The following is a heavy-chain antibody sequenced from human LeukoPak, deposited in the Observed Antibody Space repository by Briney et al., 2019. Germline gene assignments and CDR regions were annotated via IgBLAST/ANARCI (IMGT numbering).Heavy chain of an antibody. CDR3: AREGEDSYGQTLYYYYGMDV. CDR2: ISYDGSNK. CDR1: GFTFSSYA. J-gene: IGHJ6*02. V-gene: IGHV3-30-3*01. D-gene: IGHD5-18*01. Sequence: GGSLRLSCAASGFTFSSYAMHWVRQAPGKGLEWVAVISYDGSNKYYADSVKGRFTISRDNSKNTLYLQMNSLRAEDTAVYYCAREGEDSYGQTLYYYYGMDVWGQGTTVTVSS.